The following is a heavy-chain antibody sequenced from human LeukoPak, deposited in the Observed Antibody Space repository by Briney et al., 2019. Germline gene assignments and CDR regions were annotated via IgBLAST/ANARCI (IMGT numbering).Heavy chain of an antibody. D-gene: IGHD3-22*01. J-gene: IGHJ4*02. CDR1: GFTLSSYS. V-gene: IGHV3-64D*06. Sequence: GGSLRLSCSAFGFTLSSYSMQWVRQASGKRLEYVAGIGHYGGGTYYADSVKGRFTISRDNSNNMLWLQMNSLRTEDTAVYYCAKLPYYYDSSGYYVDYWGQGTLVTVSS. CDR2: IGHYGGGT. CDR3: AKLPYYYDSSGYYVDY.